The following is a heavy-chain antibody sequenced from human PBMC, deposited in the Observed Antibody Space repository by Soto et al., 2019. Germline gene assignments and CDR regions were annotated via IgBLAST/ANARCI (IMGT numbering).Heavy chain of an antibody. CDR1: GFTFSSYA. Sequence: EVQLLESGGGLVQPGGSLRLSCATSGFTFSSYAMSWVRQAPGKGLEWVSAISGSGGSTYYADSVKGRFTISRDNSKNTLYLQMNSLRAEDTAVYYCAKNVWGITIFGGMDVWGQGTTVTASS. CDR3: AKNVWGITIFGGMDV. J-gene: IGHJ6*02. V-gene: IGHV3-23*01. CDR2: ISGSGGST. D-gene: IGHD3-9*01.